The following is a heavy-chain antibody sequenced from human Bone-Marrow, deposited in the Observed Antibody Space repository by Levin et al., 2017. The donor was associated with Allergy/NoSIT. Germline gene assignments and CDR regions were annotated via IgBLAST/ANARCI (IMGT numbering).Heavy chain of an antibody. CDR2: INGRGVNT. D-gene: IGHD6-19*01. CDR3: AKDYEARPWLLSPIYYFDS. Sequence: SGGSLRLSCAASGLIFDKYAMSWVRQVPGKGLEWVSGINGRGVNTYYADSVRGRFIISRDNSNNTLHLEMHSLSAEDTAVYYCAKDYEARPWLLSPIYYFDSWGQGTLVTVSS. CDR1: GLIFDKYA. V-gene: IGHV3-23*01. J-gene: IGHJ4*02.